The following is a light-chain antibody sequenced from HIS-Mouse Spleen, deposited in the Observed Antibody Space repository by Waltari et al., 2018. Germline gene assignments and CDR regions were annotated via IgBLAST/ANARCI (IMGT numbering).Light chain of an antibody. Sequence: SYELTQPPSVSVSPGQTARITCSGDALPKTYAYWYQQKSGQAPVLVIYEACKRPSGIPEQFSGSSSGTMATLTISGAQVEDEADYYCYSTDSSGNHRVCGGGTKLTVL. V-gene: IGLV3-10*01. J-gene: IGLJ2*01. CDR3: YSTDSSGNHRV. CDR1: ALPKTY. CDR2: EAC.